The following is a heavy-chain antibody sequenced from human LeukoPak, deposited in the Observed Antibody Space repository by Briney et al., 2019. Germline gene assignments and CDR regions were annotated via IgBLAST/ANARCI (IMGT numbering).Heavy chain of an antibody. CDR3: ARGIEVDP. Sequence: GASVKVSCKASGYTFTGYDINWVRQAPGQGLEWMGWMNPNTGNTGYAQKFRGRVTMTRNTSISTASMELSSLTSEDTAVYYCARGIEVDPWGQGTLVTVSS. CDR2: MNPNTGNT. V-gene: IGHV1-8*01. J-gene: IGHJ5*02. CDR1: GYTFTGYD. D-gene: IGHD2-21*01.